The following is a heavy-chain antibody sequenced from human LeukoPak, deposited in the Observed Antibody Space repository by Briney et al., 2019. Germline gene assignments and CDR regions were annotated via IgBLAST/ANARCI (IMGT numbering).Heavy chain of an antibody. D-gene: IGHD1-26*01. V-gene: IGHV4-59*12. CDR1: GGSIRGYY. CDR3: SRESGAFCPFGY. J-gene: IGHJ4*02. CDR2: ISYSGST. Sequence: SETLSLTCTVSGGSIRGYYWTWIRQPPGKGLEWIGYISYSGSTKYNPSLKSRVAISVDTSKNQFSLEMSSVTAADTAIYYCSRESGAFCPFGYWGQGTLVIVPP.